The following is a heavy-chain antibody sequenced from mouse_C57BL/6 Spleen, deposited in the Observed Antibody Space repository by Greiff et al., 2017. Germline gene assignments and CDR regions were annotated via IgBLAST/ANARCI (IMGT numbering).Heavy chain of an antibody. J-gene: IGHJ4*01. CDR3: AREKYDYDEGAMDY. D-gene: IGHD2-4*01. CDR2: SRNKANDYTT. V-gene: IGHV7-1*01. CDR1: GFTFSDFY. Sequence: EVKLVESGGGLVQSGRSLRLSCATSGFTFSDFYMEWVRQAPGKGLEWIAASRNKANDYTTEYSASVKGRFIVSRDTSQSILYLQMNALRAEDTAIYYCAREKYDYDEGAMDYWGQGTSVTVSS.